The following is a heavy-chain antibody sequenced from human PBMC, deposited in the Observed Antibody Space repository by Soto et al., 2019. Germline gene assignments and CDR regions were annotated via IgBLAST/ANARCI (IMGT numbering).Heavy chain of an antibody. CDR1: GYTFTSYD. CDR2: MNPNSGNT. V-gene: IGHV1-8*01. Sequence: ASVKVSCKASGYTFTSYDINWVRQATGRGLEWMGWMNPNSGNTGYAQKFQGRVTMTRNTSISTAYMELSSLRSEDTAVYYCARRYLRDYYYYYYMDVWGKGTTVTVSS. J-gene: IGHJ6*03. D-gene: IGHD5-12*01. CDR3: ARRYLRDYYYYYYMDV.